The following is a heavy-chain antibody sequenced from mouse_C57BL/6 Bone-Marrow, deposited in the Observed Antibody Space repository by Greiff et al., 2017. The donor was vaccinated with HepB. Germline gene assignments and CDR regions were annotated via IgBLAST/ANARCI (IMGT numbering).Heavy chain of an antibody. CDR3: ARHSGVTGYFDY. V-gene: IGHV5-12*01. Sequence: EVQLQQSGGGLVQPGGSLKLSCAASGFTFSDYYMYWVRQTPEKRLEWVAYISNGGGSTYYPDTVKGRFTISRDNAKNTLYLQMSRLKSEDTAMYYCARHSGVTGYFDYWGQGTTLTVSS. CDR2: ISNGGGST. CDR1: GFTFSDYY. D-gene: IGHD2-13*01. J-gene: IGHJ2*01.